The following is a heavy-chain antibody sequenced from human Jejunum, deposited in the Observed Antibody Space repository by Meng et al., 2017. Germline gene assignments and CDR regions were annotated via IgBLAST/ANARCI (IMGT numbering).Heavy chain of an antibody. CDR1: GFTFSRYW. Sequence: GESLKISCAASGFTFSRYWMTWVRQAPGKGLERVANIKQDGSETYYVDSVKGRFTISRDNAKNSLYLQMNSLRAEDTAVYYCAGGLAYCGGDCGYWGQGTLVTVSS. CDR2: IKQDGSET. CDR3: AGGLAYCGGDCGY. D-gene: IGHD2-21*02. V-gene: IGHV3-7*01. J-gene: IGHJ4*02.